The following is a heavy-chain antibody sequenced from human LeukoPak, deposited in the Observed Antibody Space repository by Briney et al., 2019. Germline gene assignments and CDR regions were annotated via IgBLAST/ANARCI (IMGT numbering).Heavy chain of an antibody. J-gene: IGHJ4*02. CDR3: ARDRRLSVDIAMAPFDY. D-gene: IGHD5-18*01. CDR1: GYTFTIYG. Sequence: ASVKVSCKASGYTFTIYGITWVRQAPRHALEWIGWISTHTGDTDYAQKLQARVTMTTDTSTSTAYMELRSLRSDDTAVYYCARDRRLSVDIAMAPFDYWGQGTLVTVSS. CDR2: ISTHTGDT. V-gene: IGHV1-18*04.